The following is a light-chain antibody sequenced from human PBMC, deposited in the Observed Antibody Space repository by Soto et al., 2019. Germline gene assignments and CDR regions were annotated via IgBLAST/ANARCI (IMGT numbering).Light chain of an antibody. CDR3: QQYSVYLT. Sequence: DIQMTQSPSSLSASVGDRVTIICRASQSVSTRLAWYQQKPGKAPKVLIYDASSWAGGVPSRFTGSGSGTEFTLTINSLQPDDFATYYCQQYSVYLTCGQGTKVEIK. CDR1: QSVSTR. CDR2: DAS. V-gene: IGKV1-5*02. J-gene: IGKJ1*01.